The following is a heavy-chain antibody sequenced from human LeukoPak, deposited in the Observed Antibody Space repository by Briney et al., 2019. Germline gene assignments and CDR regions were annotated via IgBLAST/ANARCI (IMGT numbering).Heavy chain of an antibody. CDR2: ISTYNGKT. V-gene: IGHV1-18*01. CDR3: ARDLPYSSSWESIDY. D-gene: IGHD6-13*01. Sequence: ASVKVSCKASGYTFTSYGICWVRQAPGQGLEWMEWISTYNGKTNYAQKIQGRVTMTTDTSTSTAYMELRSLRSDDTAVYYCARDLPYSSSWESIDYWGQGTLVTVSS. CDR1: GYTFTSYG. J-gene: IGHJ4*02.